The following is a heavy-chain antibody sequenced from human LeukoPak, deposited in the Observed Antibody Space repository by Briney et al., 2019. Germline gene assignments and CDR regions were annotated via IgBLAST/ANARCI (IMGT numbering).Heavy chain of an antibody. D-gene: IGHD3-10*01. V-gene: IGHV4-59*01. CDR2: ISYSGST. J-gene: IGHJ2*01. Sequence: PSETLSLTCCVSGGSISDYYWSWLRQPPGKGLEWIGYISYSGSTSYSPSLKGRVTISMDTSKNQFSLNLISVTAADTAVYYCARDSHSLRWYPWGRGTLVTVSS. CDR3: ARDSHSLRWYP. CDR1: GGSISDYY.